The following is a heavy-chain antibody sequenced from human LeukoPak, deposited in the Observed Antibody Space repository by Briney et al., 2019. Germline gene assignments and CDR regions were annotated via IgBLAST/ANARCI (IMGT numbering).Heavy chain of an antibody. CDR3: ARVGPYCSSRLYYFDY. V-gene: IGHV1-69*13. D-gene: IGHD6-13*01. CDR1: GSTFTHYG. Sequence: ASDTVSYMPSGSTFTHYGITWVRQPPAQGLEWMGGIIHIFGTANYAQQFQGRVPIPADESTTTAYMELSSLRPEDPAVYYCARVGPYCSSRLYYFDYWGQGTLVTVPS. CDR2: IIHIFGTA. J-gene: IGHJ4*02.